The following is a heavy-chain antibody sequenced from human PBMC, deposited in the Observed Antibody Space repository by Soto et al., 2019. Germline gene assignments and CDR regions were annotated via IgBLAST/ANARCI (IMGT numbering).Heavy chain of an antibody. CDR1: GFSFSKYA. CDR2: ISYDGSDK. D-gene: IGHD3-16*01. J-gene: IGHJ4*02. CDR3: AKDEDFGPFDY. Sequence: GGSLRLSCAASGFSFSKYAIHWVRQAPGKGLEWVAVISYDGSDKYYADSVRGRFTLSRDNPKNTVYMQMDRLRPEDAVVYYCAKDEDFGPFDYWGQGTLVTVSS. V-gene: IGHV3-30*18.